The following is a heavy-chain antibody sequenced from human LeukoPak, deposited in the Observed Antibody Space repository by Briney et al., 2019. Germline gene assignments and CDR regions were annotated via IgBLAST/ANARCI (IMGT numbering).Heavy chain of an antibody. V-gene: IGHV3-48*03. CDR1: GFTFSSYQ. J-gene: IGHJ4*02. CDR3: ARSPYSGYDLFEC. CDR2: ISSSGGTK. D-gene: IGHD5-12*01. Sequence: QPGGSLRLSCAASGFTFSSYQMNWVRQAPGKGLEGVSYISSSGGTKYYADSVKGRFTISRDNAKNSLYLQMNSLRAEDTAVYYCARSPYSGYDLFECWGQGTLVTVSS.